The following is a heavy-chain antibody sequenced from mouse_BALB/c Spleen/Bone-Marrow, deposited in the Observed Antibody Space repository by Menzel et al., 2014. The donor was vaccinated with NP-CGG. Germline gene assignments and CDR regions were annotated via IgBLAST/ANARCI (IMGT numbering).Heavy chain of an antibody. D-gene: IGHD2-1*01. V-gene: IGHV5-12-2*01. CDR3: ARQIYFPYFDY. CDR2: ISNGGGST. J-gene: IGHJ2*01. Sequence: EVQLVESGGGLVQPGGSLKLSCAASGFTFSSYTMSWVRQTPEKSLEWVAYISNGGGSTYYPDTVKGRFTISRDNAKNTLYLQMSSLKSEDTAMYYCARQIYFPYFDYWGQGTTLTVSS. CDR1: GFTFSSYT.